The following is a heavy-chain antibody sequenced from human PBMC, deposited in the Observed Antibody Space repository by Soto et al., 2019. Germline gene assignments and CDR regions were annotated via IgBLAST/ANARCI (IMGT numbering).Heavy chain of an antibody. J-gene: IGHJ4*02. V-gene: IGHV3-74*01. CDR2: INSDGTTI. Sequence: GGSLRLSCAASGFTFSNYWVHWVRQAPGKGLMWVSRINSDGTTINYADSVEGRFTISRDNAKNTLFLQMNSLRVKDTAVYYCARAGWYRFDYWGQGTLVTVSS. D-gene: IGHD6-19*01. CDR1: GFTFSNYW. CDR3: ARAGWYRFDY.